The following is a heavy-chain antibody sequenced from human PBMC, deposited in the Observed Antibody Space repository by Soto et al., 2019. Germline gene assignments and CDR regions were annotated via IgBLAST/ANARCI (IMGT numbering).Heavy chain of an antibody. CDR2: ISSSSSTI. J-gene: IGHJ4*02. Sequence: GAPRLSCAASGFSRSSFSMNWGRPAPGEGVGWVSYISSSSSTIYYADSVKGRFTISRDNAKNSLYLQMNSLRDEDTAVYYCARVLLYDILTGYYEYYFDYWGQGTLVTVSS. CDR3: ARVLLYDILTGYYEYYFDY. CDR1: GFSRSSFS. D-gene: IGHD3-9*01. V-gene: IGHV3-48*02.